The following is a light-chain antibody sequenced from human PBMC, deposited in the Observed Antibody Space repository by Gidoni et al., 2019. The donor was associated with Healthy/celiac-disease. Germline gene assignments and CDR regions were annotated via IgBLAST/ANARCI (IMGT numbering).Light chain of an antibody. V-gene: IGKV3-20*01. J-gene: IGKJ1*01. CDR3: QQYGSSPWT. Sequence: SPGERATLSCRASQSVSSSYLAWYQQKPGQAPRLLIYGASSRATDIPDRFSGSWSGTDFTLTISRLEPEDFAVYYCQQYGSSPWTFGQGTKVEIK. CDR1: QSVSSSY. CDR2: GAS.